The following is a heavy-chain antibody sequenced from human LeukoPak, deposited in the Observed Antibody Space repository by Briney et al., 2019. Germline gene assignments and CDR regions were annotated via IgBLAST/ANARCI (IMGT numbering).Heavy chain of an antibody. CDR3: AKGGTSYYYSGSYNVDYFDY. CDR1: GLTFSSYA. J-gene: IGHJ4*02. V-gene: IGHV3-23*01. CDR2: ISGSGDNT. D-gene: IGHD3-10*01. Sequence: PGGSLRLSCAASGLTFSSYAMSWVRQAPGKGLEWVSSISGSGDNTYYADSVKGRVTISRENSKNAVYLQMYSLRAEDTAVYYCAKGGTSYYYSGSYNVDYFDYWGQGTLVTVSS.